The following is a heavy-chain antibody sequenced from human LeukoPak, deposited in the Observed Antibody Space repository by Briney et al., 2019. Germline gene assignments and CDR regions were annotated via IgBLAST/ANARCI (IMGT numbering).Heavy chain of an antibody. J-gene: IGHJ4*02. CDR2: IIPILGIA. Sequence: RASVTVSCKASGYTFTSYDINWVRQAPGQGLEWMGRIIPILGIANYAQKFQGRVTITADKSTSTAYMELSSLRSEDTAVYYCARDLVNYYDSSGYDDFDYWGQGTLVTVSS. CDR1: GYTFTSYD. CDR3: ARDLVNYYDSSGYDDFDY. V-gene: IGHV1-69*04. D-gene: IGHD3-22*01.